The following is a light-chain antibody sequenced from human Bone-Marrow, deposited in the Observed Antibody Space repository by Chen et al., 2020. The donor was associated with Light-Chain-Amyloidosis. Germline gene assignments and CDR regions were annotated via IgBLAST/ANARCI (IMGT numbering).Light chain of an antibody. V-gene: IGKV3-15*01. CDR1: QSVSIN. Sequence: EIVMTQSPATLSVSPGERATFPCRASQSVSINLAWYQQKPGQAPRLLIYGASTRATGIPARFSGSGSGTEFTLTISSLQSEDFAVYYCQQYNNWVTFGQGTKVEIK. CDR2: GAS. J-gene: IGKJ1*01. CDR3: QQYNNWVT.